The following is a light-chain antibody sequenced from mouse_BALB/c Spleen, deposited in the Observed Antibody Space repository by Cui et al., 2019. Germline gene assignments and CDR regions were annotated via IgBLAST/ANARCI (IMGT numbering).Light chain of an antibody. CDR2: ATS. CDR3: QQWSSNPWT. Sequence: QIVLSQSPAILSASPGEKVTMTCRARLSVSYMHWYQQKPGSSPKPWIYATSNLASGVPARFSGSGSGTSYSLTISRVEAEDAATYYCQQWSSNPWTFGGGTKLEIK. J-gene: IGKJ1*01. V-gene: IGKV4-72*01. CDR1: LSVSY.